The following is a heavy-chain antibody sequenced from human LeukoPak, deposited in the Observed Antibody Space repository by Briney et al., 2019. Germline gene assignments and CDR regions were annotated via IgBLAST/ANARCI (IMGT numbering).Heavy chain of an antibody. V-gene: IGHV3-33*08. CDR1: GFTFSSYS. D-gene: IGHD7-27*01. Sequence: GGSLRLSCAASGFTFSSYSMNWVRQAPGKGLEWVAVIWYDGSNKYYADSMKGRFTISRDNSKNTLYLQMNSLRAEDTAVYYCASPGHWGQGTLVTVSS. CDR3: ASPGH. J-gene: IGHJ4*02. CDR2: IWYDGSNK.